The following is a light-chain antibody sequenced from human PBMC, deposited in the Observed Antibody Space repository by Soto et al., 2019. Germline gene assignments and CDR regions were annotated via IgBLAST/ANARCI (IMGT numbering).Light chain of an antibody. V-gene: IGLV3-1*01. CDR3: QAWDTSTMI. CDR1: KMGDES. Sequence: SYELTQPPSVSVSPGQTARITCSGGKMGDESTYWYQQKSGQSPVLVIYHDTKRPSGIPERFSGSNSGATATLTISGTQAMDEADYYCQAWDTSTMIFGGGTQLTVL. CDR2: HDT. J-gene: IGLJ2*01.